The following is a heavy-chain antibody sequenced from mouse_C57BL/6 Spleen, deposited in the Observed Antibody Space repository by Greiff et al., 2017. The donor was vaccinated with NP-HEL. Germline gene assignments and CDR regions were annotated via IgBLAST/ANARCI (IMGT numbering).Heavy chain of an antibody. CDR1: GYTFTSYW. J-gene: IGHJ3*01. CDR3: AIYYDYDRVFAY. Sequence: QVQLQQSGAELVRPGTSVKLSCKASGYTFTSYWMHWVKQRPGQGLEWIGVIDPSDSYTNYNQKFKGKATLTVDTSSSTAYMQLSSLTSEDSAVYYCAIYYDYDRVFAYWGQGTLVTVSA. V-gene: IGHV1-59*01. D-gene: IGHD2-4*01. CDR2: IDPSDSYT.